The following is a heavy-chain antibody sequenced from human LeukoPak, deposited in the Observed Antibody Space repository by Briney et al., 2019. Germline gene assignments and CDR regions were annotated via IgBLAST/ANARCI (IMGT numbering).Heavy chain of an antibody. D-gene: IGHD3-3*01. J-gene: IGHJ4*02. CDR1: GFTFSSYA. CDR3: AKETTIFGVVEPHASFDY. V-gene: IGHV3-23*01. CDR2: ISGSGVST. Sequence: GGSLRLSCAASGFTFSSYAMSWVRQAPGKGLEWVSAISGSGVSTYYADSAKGRFTISRDNSKNTLYLQMNSLRAEDTAVYYCAKETTIFGVVEPHASFDYWGQGTLVTVSS.